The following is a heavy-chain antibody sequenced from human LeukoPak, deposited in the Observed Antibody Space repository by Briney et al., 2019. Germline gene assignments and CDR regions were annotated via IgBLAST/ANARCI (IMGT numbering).Heavy chain of an antibody. D-gene: IGHD2-21*01. CDR1: GFTFSSYS. CDR2: TSYDGSNK. V-gene: IGHV3-30-3*02. J-gene: IGHJ4*02. CDR3: GNDLIINPAGPHCGGDCFPFDY. Sequence: GGSLRLSCAASGFTFSSYSMHWVRQAPGKGLEWVALTSYDGSNKYYADSVKGRFTISRDNSRNTLYLQMNSLRTEDTAMYYCGNDLIINPAGPHCGGDCFPFDYWGQGTLVTVSS.